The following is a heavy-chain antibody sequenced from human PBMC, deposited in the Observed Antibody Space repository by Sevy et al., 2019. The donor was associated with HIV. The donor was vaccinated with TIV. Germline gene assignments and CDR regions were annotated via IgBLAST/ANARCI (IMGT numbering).Heavy chain of an antibody. CDR1: GASVSAANDY. Sequence: SETLSLTCSVSGASVSAANDYWTWIRQPPGRGLEWIGYVYYFGTTNYNPSLKSRVTISLDTSKKQFSLKLSSVTAADTAVYYCARDQYYDIVTGLYAIYVWGQGTTVTVSS. V-gene: IGHV4-61*01. CDR2: VYYFGTT. J-gene: IGHJ6*02. CDR3: ARDQYYDIVTGLYAIYV. D-gene: IGHD3-9*01.